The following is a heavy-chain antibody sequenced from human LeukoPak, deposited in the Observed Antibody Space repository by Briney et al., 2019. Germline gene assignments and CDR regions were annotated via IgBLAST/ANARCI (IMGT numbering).Heavy chain of an antibody. CDR2: TYYRSNWYN. J-gene: IGHJ4*02. D-gene: IGHD2-15*01. Sequence: SQTLSLTCAISGDSVSSNSAAWNWIRQSPSRGLEWLGRTYYRSNWYNDYAVSVKSRIIINPDTYKNQFSLQLNSVTPEDTAIYYCARETDGCSGGSCYSDFDYWGQGTLVTVSS. CDR1: GDSVSSNSAA. CDR3: ARETDGCSGGSCYSDFDY. V-gene: IGHV6-1*01.